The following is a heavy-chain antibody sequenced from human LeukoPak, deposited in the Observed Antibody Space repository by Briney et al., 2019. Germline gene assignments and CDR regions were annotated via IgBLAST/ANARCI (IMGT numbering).Heavy chain of an antibody. D-gene: IGHD2-21*01. Sequence: GGSLRLSCEASGFSFSIYEMNWVRQAPGKGPEWVSYIIGIGDTRYYADSVKGRFTISRDNSKNTLYLQMNSLRAEDTAVYYCARSNSDAFDIWGQGTMVTVSS. CDR1: GFSFSIYE. CDR2: IIGIGDTR. J-gene: IGHJ3*02. CDR3: ARSNSDAFDI. V-gene: IGHV3-48*01.